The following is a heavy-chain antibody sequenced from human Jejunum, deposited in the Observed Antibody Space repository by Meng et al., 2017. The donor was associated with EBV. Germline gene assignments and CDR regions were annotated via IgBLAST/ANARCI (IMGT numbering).Heavy chain of an antibody. D-gene: IGHD3-16*01. CDR1: AYTFAGYY. V-gene: IGHV1-2*06. CDR2: INPNSGGA. CDR3: AREGLVGDLRYFDL. Sequence: AQVVQSGAEVKKPGASMKVSCKASAYTFAGYYMHWVRQAPGQGLEWMGRINPNSGGANYAQKFQGRVTMTRDTSISTAYMELSRLRSDDTAVYYCAREGLVGDLRYFDLWGRGTLVTVSS. J-gene: IGHJ2*01.